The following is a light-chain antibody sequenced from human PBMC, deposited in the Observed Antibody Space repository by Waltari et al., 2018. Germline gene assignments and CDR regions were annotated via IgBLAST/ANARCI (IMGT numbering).Light chain of an antibody. V-gene: IGLV1-44*01. Sequence: QSVLTQPPSASGTPGQRVTIPCSGSGPDIASNHVTWYQQLPGTAPKLLIYSNNQRPSGVPDRFSGSKSGTSASLAISGLQSEDEADYYCAAWDDSLNGQVFGTGTKVTVL. CDR3: AAWDDSLNGQV. J-gene: IGLJ1*01. CDR2: SNN. CDR1: GPDIASNH.